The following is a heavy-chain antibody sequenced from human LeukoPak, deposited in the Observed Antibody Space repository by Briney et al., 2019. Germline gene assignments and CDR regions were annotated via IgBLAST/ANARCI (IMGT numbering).Heavy chain of an antibody. Sequence: AGGSLRLSCPASGFTFSSYVMYWVRQADGEGLEYVSSIRSNGGSTYYATSVKGRFTISRDNSKNTLYLEMGSRRAEDMAVYYCARGGQSKYDSSGYLNYFDYWGQGTLVTVSS. J-gene: IGHJ4*02. CDR1: GFTFSSYV. V-gene: IGHV3-64*01. CDR2: IRSNGGST. CDR3: ARGGQSKYDSSGYLNYFDY. D-gene: IGHD3-22*01.